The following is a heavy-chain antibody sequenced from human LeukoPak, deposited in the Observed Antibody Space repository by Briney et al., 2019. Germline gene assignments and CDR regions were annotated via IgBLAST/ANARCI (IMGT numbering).Heavy chain of an antibody. V-gene: IGHV4-59*01. J-gene: IGHJ3*02. CDR3: ARGRFLEWLLSADGAFDI. CDR1: GGSISSYY. Sequence: SEALSLTCTVSGGSISSYYWSWIRQPPGKGLEWIGYIYYSGSTNYNPSLKSRVTISVDTSKNQFSLKLSSVTAADTAVYYCARGRFLEWLLSADGAFDIWGQGTMVTVSS. CDR2: IYYSGST. D-gene: IGHD3-3*01.